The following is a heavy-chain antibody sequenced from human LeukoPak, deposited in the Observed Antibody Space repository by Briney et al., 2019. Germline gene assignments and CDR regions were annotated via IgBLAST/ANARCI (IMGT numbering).Heavy chain of an antibody. CDR3: ARHHYGSGKADP. V-gene: IGHV4-39*01. Sequence: SETLSLTCTVSGGSISSSSYYWGWIRQPPGKGLEWIGNIYYSGTYYNPSLKSRVTISVDTSRNQFSLKLRSVTAADTAVYYCARHHYGSGKADPWGQGTLVTVSS. D-gene: IGHD3-10*01. CDR1: GGSISSSSYY. J-gene: IGHJ5*02. CDR2: IYYSGT.